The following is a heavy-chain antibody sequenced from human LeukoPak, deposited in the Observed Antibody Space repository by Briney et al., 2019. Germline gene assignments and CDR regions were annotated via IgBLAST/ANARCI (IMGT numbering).Heavy chain of an antibody. V-gene: IGHV3-15*01. CDR3: ATELSLRCWNVRGSIDY. Sequence: GGSLGLSCAASGFTFSNAWMSWVRQAPGKGLEWVGRIKSKTDGGTTDYAAPAKGSFTISRDDSKNTLYLQMNSLKTEDTAVYYCATELSLRCWNVRGSIDYWGQGTLVTVSS. J-gene: IGHJ4*02. CDR1: GFTFSNAW. D-gene: IGHD1-1*01. CDR2: IKSKTDGGTT.